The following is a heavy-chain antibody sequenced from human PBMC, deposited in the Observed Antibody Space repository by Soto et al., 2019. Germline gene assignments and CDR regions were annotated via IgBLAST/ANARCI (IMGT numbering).Heavy chain of an antibody. CDR3: ARGPPIFY. Sequence: SETLSLTCTVSGGSVSSSSYSWGWIRQSPGKGLEWIGTIYSSASTYYNPSLKSRVTISVDRSKNQFSLKLSSVTAADTAVYYCARGPPIFYWGQGTLVTVSS. J-gene: IGHJ4*02. D-gene: IGHD3-9*01. V-gene: IGHV4-39*07. CDR2: IYSSAST. CDR1: GGSVSSSSYS.